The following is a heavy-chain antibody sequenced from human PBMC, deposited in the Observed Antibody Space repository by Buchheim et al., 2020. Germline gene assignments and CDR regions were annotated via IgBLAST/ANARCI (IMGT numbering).Heavy chain of an antibody. V-gene: IGHV3-74*01. Sequence: EVQLVESGGGLVQPGVSLSLSCAASGFTFSDYWMHWVRQTPGDGLVWVSRINRDGSTTTYADSVKGRFTISRDNAKNTLYLQMNSLRAEDTAVYYCASDVGATPRQEAYWGQGT. D-gene: IGHD1-26*01. CDR1: GFTFSDYW. J-gene: IGHJ4*02. CDR3: ASDVGATPRQEAY. CDR2: INRDGSTT.